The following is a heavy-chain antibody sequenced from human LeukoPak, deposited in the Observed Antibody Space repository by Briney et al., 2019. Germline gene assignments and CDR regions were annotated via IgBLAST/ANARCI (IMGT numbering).Heavy chain of an antibody. CDR1: GGSISSYY. V-gene: IGHV4-59*01. CDR2: IYYSGST. J-gene: IGHJ4*02. CDR3: ARGVRAIPYYFDY. D-gene: IGHD6-6*01. Sequence: PSGTLSLTCTVSGGSISSYYWSWIRQPPGKGLEWIGYIYYSGSTNYNPSLKSRVTISVDTSKNQFSLKLSSVTAADTAVYYCARGVRAIPYYFDYWGQGTLVTVSS.